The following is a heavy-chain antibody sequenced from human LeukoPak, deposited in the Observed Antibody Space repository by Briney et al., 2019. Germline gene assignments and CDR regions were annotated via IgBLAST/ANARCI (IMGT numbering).Heavy chain of an antibody. Sequence: GGSLRLSCAASGFTFSTYTMHWVRQAPGKGLEYVSAITSNGGSTYYVDSVKGRFTISRDNSKNMLYLQMGSLRAEDMAVYYCARAARQTTVLTFLDYWGQGTLVTVS. D-gene: IGHD4-23*01. CDR1: GFTFSTYT. CDR3: ARAARQTTVLTFLDY. CDR2: ITSNGGST. J-gene: IGHJ4*02. V-gene: IGHV3-64*02.